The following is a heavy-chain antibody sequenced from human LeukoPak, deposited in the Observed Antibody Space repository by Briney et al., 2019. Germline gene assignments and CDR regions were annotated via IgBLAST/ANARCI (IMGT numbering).Heavy chain of an antibody. CDR2: INHSGST. V-gene: IGHV4-34*01. D-gene: IGHD6-13*01. CDR3: ASLAAAGNDY. CDR1: GGSLSGYY. Sequence: SETLSLTCAVYGGSLSGYYWSWIRQPPGKGLEWIGEINHSGSTNYNPSLKSRVTISVDTSKNQFSLKLSSVTAADTAVYYCASLAAAGNDYWGQGTLVTVSS. J-gene: IGHJ4*02.